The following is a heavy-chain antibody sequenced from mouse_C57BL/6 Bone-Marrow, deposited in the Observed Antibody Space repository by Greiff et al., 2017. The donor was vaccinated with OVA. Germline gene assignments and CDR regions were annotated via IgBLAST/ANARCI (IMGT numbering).Heavy chain of an antibody. J-gene: IGHJ1*03. CDR1: GYTFTSYG. Sequence: QVQLQQPGAELVKPGASVKLSCKASGYTFTSYGMRGVKQRPGQGLEWIGEIDPSDSYTNYNQKFKGKATWTVDTSSSTAYMQLSSLTSEDSAVYYCARDGYWYFDVWGTGTTVTVSS. D-gene: IGHD2-3*01. CDR3: ARDGYWYFDV. V-gene: IGHV1-50*01. CDR2: IDPSDSYT.